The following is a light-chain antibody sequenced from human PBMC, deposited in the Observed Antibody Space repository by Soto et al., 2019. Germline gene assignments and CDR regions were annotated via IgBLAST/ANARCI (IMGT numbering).Light chain of an antibody. CDR3: SSSTSSSTPYV. J-gene: IGLJ1*01. CDR1: SSDVGGYNY. Sequence: QSALTQPASVSGSPGQSITISCTGTSSDVGGYNYVSWYQQHPGKAPKLMIYDVSNRPSGLSNRFSGSKSGNTASLTISGLQAEDEADYYCSSSTSSSTPYVFGTGTKLTV. V-gene: IGLV2-14*03. CDR2: DVS.